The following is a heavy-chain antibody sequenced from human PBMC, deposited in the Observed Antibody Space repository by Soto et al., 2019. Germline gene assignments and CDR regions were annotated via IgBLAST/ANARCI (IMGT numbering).Heavy chain of an antibody. CDR3: ARDGRLGTSGGIVDY. V-gene: IGHV1-2*04. CDR2: INPNSGGT. Sequence: ASVKVSCKASGYTFTGYYMHWVRQAPGQGLEWMGWINPNSGGTNYAQKFQGWVTMTRDTSISTAYMELSRLRSDDTAVYYCARDGRLGTSGGIVDYWGQGTLVTVSS. J-gene: IGHJ4*02. CDR1: GYTFTGYY. D-gene: IGHD1-1*01.